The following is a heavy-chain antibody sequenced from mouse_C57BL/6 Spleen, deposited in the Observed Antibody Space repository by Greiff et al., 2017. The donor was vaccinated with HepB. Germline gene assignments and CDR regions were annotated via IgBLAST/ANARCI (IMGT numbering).Heavy chain of an antibody. CDR1: GYAFSSSW. D-gene: IGHD1-1*01. J-gene: IGHJ1*03. V-gene: IGHV1-82*01. Sequence: QVQLKESGPELVKPGASVKISCKASGYAFSSSWMNWVKQRPGKGLEWIGRIYPGDGDTNYNGKFKGKATLTADKSSSTAYMQLSSLTSEDSAVYFCARRHYYGSSYYWYFDVWGTGTTVTVSS. CDR3: ARRHYYGSSYYWYFDV. CDR2: IYPGDGDT.